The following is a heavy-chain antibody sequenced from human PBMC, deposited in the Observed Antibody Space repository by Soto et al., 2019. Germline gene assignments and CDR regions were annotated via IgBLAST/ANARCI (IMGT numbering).Heavy chain of an antibody. CDR1: GYTFTSYA. CDR2: INAGNGNT. D-gene: IGHD3-16*02. Sequence: GASVKVSCKASGYTFTSYAMHWVRQAPGQRLEWMGWINAGNGNTKYSQKFQGRVTITRDTSASTAYMELSSLRSEDTAVYYCARDYDYIWGSYRRPNWFDPWGQGTLVTVSS. CDR3: ARDYDYIWGSYRRPNWFDP. V-gene: IGHV1-3*01. J-gene: IGHJ5*02.